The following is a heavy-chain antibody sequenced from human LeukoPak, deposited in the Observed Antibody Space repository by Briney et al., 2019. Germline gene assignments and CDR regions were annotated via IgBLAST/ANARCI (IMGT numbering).Heavy chain of an antibody. Sequence: SVKVSCKASGYTFTSYGISWVRQAPGQGREWMGWISAYNGNTNYAQKLQGRVTMTTDTSTSTAYMELRSLRSDDTAVYYCARDYGIAVAGFFSVGGFRMDVWGQGTTVAVSS. CDR1: GYTFTSYG. D-gene: IGHD6-19*01. V-gene: IGHV1-18*01. CDR2: ISAYNGNT. CDR3: ARDYGIAVAGFFSVGGFRMDV. J-gene: IGHJ6*02.